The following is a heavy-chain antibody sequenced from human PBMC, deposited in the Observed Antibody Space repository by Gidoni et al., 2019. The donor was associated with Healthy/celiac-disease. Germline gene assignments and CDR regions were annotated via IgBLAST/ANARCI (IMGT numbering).Heavy chain of an antibody. Sequence: EVQLLESGGGLVQPGGSLRLSCAASGFTFSSYAMSWVRQAPGKGLEWVSAISGSGGSTYYADSVKGRFTISRDNSKNTLYLQMNSLRAEDTAVYYCAKDGARITMVRGVYIDYWGQGTLVTVSS. J-gene: IGHJ4*02. CDR2: ISGSGGST. D-gene: IGHD3-10*01. V-gene: IGHV3-23*01. CDR3: AKDGARITMVRGVYIDY. CDR1: GFTFSSYA.